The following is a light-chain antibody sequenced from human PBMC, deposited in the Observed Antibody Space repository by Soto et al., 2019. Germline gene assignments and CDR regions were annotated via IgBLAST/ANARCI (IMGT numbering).Light chain of an antibody. CDR1: SSDVGGYNY. Sequence: QSALTQPASVSGSPGQSITISCIGTSSDVGGYNYVSWFQQHPGKAPKLVIYEVTHRPSGVSNRFSGSKSGNTASLTISGLQAEDEADYYCCSYTTSSYSIFGGRTKVTVL. V-gene: IGLV2-14*01. J-gene: IGLJ2*01. CDR2: EVT. CDR3: CSYTTSSYSI.